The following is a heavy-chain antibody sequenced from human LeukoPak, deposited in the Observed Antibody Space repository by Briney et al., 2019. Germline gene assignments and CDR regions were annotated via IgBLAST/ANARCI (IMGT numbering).Heavy chain of an antibody. V-gene: IGHV4-59*01. J-gene: IGHJ4*02. CDR2: IYYSGST. Sequence: SETLSLTCTVSGGSISSYYWSWLRQPPGKGLEWIGYIYYSGSTNYNPSLKSRITISVDTSKNQFSLKLSSVTAADTAVYYCARGTYSSSWFHYWGQGTLVTVSS. CDR3: ARGTYSSSWFHY. D-gene: IGHD6-13*01. CDR1: GGSISSYY.